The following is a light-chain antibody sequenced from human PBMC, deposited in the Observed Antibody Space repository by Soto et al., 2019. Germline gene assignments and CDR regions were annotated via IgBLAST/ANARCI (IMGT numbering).Light chain of an antibody. J-gene: IGLJ1*01. CDR1: SSNIGINT. CDR3: AAWDDSLNGLYV. CDR2: TDN. Sequence: QSVLTQPPSASGTPGQRVTISCSGSSSNIGINTVNLYQQVPGTAPKLLIYTDNQRPSGVPDRFSGSKSGTSASLAISGLQSEDEADYYCAAWDDSLNGLYVFGTGTKLTVL. V-gene: IGLV1-44*01.